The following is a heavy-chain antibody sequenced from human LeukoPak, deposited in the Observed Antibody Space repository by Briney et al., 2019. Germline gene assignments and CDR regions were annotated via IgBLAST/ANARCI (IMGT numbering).Heavy chain of an antibody. CDR3: ARDRREGFGCSSTSCPYYYSGMDV. CDR2: ISLSSTYI. V-gene: IGHV3-11*06. D-gene: IGHD2-2*01. Sequence: GSLRLSCAASGFTFSDYYMSWIRQAPGKGLEWVSYISLSSTYIYYAYSVKGRFTISRDNCKNSLYLQMSSLRAEDTAVYYCARDRREGFGCSSTSCPYYYSGMDVWGQGTTVTVSS. J-gene: IGHJ6*02. CDR1: GFTFSDYY.